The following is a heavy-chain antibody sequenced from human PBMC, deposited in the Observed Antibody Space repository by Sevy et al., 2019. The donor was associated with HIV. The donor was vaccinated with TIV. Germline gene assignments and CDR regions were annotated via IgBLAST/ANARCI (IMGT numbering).Heavy chain of an antibody. V-gene: IGHV3-23*01. D-gene: IGHD3-3*01. CDR1: GFIFSSYA. CDR2: ISGHGGST. Sequence: GGSLRLSCAASGFIFSSYAMSWVRQAPGKGLEWVSTISGHGGSTYYADSVKGRFTISRDNSKYTLDLQMNSLRAEDTAVYYCAGGFWSGFDYWGQGTLVTVSS. CDR3: AGGFWSGFDY. J-gene: IGHJ4*02.